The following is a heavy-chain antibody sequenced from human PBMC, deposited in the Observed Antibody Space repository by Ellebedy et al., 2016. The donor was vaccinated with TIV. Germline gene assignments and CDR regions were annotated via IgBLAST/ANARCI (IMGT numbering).Heavy chain of an antibody. Sequence: GEPLKISXAASGFTFSSYWMHWVRQAPGEGLVWVSRVNSDGSETRYADSVEGRFTISRDNAKNTLFLQMNGLRAEDTALYYCARDGPLFGDYPDYWGQGTLVTVSS. CDR2: VNSDGSET. V-gene: IGHV3-74*01. D-gene: IGHD4-17*01. J-gene: IGHJ4*02. CDR1: GFTFSSYW. CDR3: ARDGPLFGDYPDY.